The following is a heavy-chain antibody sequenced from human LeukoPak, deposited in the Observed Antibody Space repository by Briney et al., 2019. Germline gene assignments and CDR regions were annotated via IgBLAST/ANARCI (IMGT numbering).Heavy chain of an antibody. CDR3: ARDLGREYYYDSSGYPEA. CDR2: ISSSGSTI. Sequence: PGGSLRLSCAASGFTFSSYEMNWVRQAPGKGPEWVSYISSSGSTIYYADSVKGRFTISRDNAKNSLYLQMNSLRAEDTAVYYCARDLGREYYYDSSGYPEAWGQGTLVTVSS. CDR1: GFTFSSYE. D-gene: IGHD3-22*01. V-gene: IGHV3-48*03. J-gene: IGHJ5*02.